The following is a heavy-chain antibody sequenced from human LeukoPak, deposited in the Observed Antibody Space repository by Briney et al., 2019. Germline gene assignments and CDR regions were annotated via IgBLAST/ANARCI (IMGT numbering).Heavy chain of an antibody. CDR1: GYTFTSYG. J-gene: IGHJ4*02. CDR3: ARDLDGSGSYWR. CDR2: ISAYNGNT. Sequence: GASVKVSCKASGYTFTSYGISWVRQAPGQGLEWMGWISAYNGNTNYAQKLQGRVTMTTDTSTSTACMELRSLRSDDTAVYYCARDLDGSGSYWRWGQGTLVTVSS. V-gene: IGHV1-18*04. D-gene: IGHD3-10*01.